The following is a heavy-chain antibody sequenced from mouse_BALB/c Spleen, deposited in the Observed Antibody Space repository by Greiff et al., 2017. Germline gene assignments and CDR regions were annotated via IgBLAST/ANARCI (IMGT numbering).Heavy chain of an antibody. CDR3: AKGKRYGDDYAMDD. V-gene: IGHV1-39*01. J-gene: IGHJ4*01. CDR2: INPYYGST. CDR1: GYSFTDYI. D-gene: IGHD2-14*01. Sequence: VQLQQTGPELVKPGASVKISCKASGYSFTDYIMLWVKQSHGKSLEWIGNINPYYGSTSYNLKFKGKATLTVDKSSSPAYKQLNSLTSEDSAVYYCAKGKRYGDDYAMDDWGQGTSDTVSA.